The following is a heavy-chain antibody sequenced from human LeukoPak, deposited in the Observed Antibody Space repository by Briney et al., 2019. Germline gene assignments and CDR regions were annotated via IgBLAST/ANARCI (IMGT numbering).Heavy chain of an antibody. CDR2: ISAYNGNT. Sequence: ASVKVSCKASGYTFTSYGISWVRQAPGQGLEWMGWISAYNGNTNYAQKLQGRVTMTTDTSTSTAYMELRSLRSDDTAVYYCARPRIHYDSSGYYFYFDYWGQGTLVTVSP. CDR1: GYTFTSYG. J-gene: IGHJ4*02. V-gene: IGHV1-18*01. D-gene: IGHD3-22*01. CDR3: ARPRIHYDSSGYYFYFDY.